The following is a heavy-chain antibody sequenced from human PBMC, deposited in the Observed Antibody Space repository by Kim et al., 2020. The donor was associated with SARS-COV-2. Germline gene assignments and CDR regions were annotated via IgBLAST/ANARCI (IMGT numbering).Heavy chain of an antibody. J-gene: IGHJ4*02. CDR2: T. D-gene: IGHD3-10*01. V-gene: IGHV3-74*01. CDR3: GRGGSTCVDY. Sequence: TGYSDSLKGRFTISRDNAKNTLYLQMNSLRAEDTAVYYCGRGGSTCVDYWGQGTLVTVSS.